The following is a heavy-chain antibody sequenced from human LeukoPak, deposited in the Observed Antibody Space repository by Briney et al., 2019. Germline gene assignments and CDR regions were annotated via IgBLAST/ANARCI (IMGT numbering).Heavy chain of an antibody. J-gene: IGHJ4*02. D-gene: IGHD3-22*01. Sequence: PGRSLRLSCAASGFTFDDYAMHSARQAPGKGLEWVSGISWNSGSIGYADSVKGRFTISRDNAKNSLYLQMNSLRAEDTALYYCAKDRRYYDSSGLLDYWGQGTLVTVSS. CDR1: GFTFDDYA. CDR2: ISWNSGSI. V-gene: IGHV3-9*01. CDR3: AKDRRYYDSSGLLDY.